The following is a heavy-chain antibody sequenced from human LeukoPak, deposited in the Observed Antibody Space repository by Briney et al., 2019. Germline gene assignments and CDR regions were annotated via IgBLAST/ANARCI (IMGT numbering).Heavy chain of an antibody. D-gene: IGHD3-22*01. J-gene: IGHJ4*02. Sequence: SVKVSCKASGGTFSSYAISWVRQAPGQGLEWMGRIIPILGIANYAQKFQGRVTITADKSTSTAYMELSSLRSEDTAVYYCAREGPDYYDSSGYHYFDYWGQGTLVTVSS. CDR1: GGTFSSYA. CDR2: IIPILGIA. CDR3: AREGPDYYDSSGYHYFDY. V-gene: IGHV1-69*04.